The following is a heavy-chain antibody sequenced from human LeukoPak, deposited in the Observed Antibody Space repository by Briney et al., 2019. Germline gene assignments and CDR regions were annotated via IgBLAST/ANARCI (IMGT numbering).Heavy chain of an antibody. CDR1: GYSFTNYW. J-gene: IGHJ4*02. V-gene: IGHV5-51*01. D-gene: IGHD6-13*01. CDR2: IYPGDSDT. Sequence: GESLKISCKGSGYSFTNYWIGWVRQMPGKGLEWMGVIYPGDSDTRYSPSFQGQVTMSVDKSFSTAYLQWSSLRASDTAMYYCARGQEGSSWYGPFDYWGQGTLVTVSS. CDR3: ARGQEGSSWYGPFDY.